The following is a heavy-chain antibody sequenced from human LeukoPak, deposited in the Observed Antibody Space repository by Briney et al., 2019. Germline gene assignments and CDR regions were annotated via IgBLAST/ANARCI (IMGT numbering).Heavy chain of an antibody. Sequence: ASVKVSCKASGYTFTSCGISWVRQAPGQGLEWMGWISAYNGNTNYAQKLQGRVTMTTDTSTSTAYMELSSLRSEDMAVYYCARQPYYYDSSGYYYVFDAFDIWGQGTMVTVSS. D-gene: IGHD3-22*01. J-gene: IGHJ3*02. V-gene: IGHV1-18*03. CDR2: ISAYNGNT. CDR3: ARQPYYYDSSGYYYVFDAFDI. CDR1: GYTFTSCG.